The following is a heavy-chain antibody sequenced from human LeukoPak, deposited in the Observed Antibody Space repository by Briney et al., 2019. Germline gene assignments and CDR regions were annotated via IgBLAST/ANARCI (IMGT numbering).Heavy chain of an antibody. D-gene: IGHD3-10*01. CDR2: IKSKTDGATT. V-gene: IGHV3-15*01. CDR1: GFTIHKAW. CDR3: TSGADVRGTILLGDSD. J-gene: IGHJ4*02. Sequence: GGSLRLSCAASGFTIHKAWMNWVRQAPGKGLEWVGRIKSKTDGATTYYAAPVKGRFTISRDDSNNTLYLQMSSLKTEDTAVYYCTSGADVRGTILLGDSDWGQGALVIVSS.